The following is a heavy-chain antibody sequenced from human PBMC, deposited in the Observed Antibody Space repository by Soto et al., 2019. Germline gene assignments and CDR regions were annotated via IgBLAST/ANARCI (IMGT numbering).Heavy chain of an antibody. CDR3: ARKDYYDSGMYYFDY. CDR1: GYTIDKYP. D-gene: IGHD3-22*01. CDR2: INPGNGDT. V-gene: IGHV1-3*01. Sequence: ASAKACSKDPGYTIDKYPMRWVRQAPGQGLEWMGWINPGNGDTGYSQKFQDRVTITRDTSASTAYMDLSSLRSEDTAVYYCARKDYYDSGMYYFDYWGQGTPVSVSS. J-gene: IGHJ4*02.